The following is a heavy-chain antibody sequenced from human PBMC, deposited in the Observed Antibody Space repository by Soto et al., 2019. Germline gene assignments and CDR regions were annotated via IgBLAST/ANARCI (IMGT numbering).Heavy chain of an antibody. J-gene: IGHJ4*02. CDR3: AKAPITMVRGLIDY. D-gene: IGHD3-10*01. CDR2: ISGSGGST. Sequence: EVQLLESGGGLVQPGGSLRLSCAASGFTFSNYAMSWVRQAPGKGLEWVSGISGSGGSTYYADSVKGRFTISRDNSKNKLYLQMNSLRAEDTAVYYCAKAPITMVRGLIDYWGQGTPVTVSS. V-gene: IGHV3-23*01. CDR1: GFTFSNYA.